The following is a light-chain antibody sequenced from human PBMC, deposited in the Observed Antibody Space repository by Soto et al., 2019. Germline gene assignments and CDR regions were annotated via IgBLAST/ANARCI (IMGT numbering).Light chain of an antibody. CDR3: QVWDSSSDHVV. J-gene: IGLJ2*01. V-gene: IGLV3-21*04. CDR2: YDS. CDR1: NIGSKS. Sequence: SYELTQPPSVSVAPGKTARITCGGNNIGSKSVHWYQQKPGRAPVLVIYYDSDRPSGIPERFSGSNSGNTATLTISRVEAGDEADYYCQVWDSSSDHVVFGGGTKLTVL.